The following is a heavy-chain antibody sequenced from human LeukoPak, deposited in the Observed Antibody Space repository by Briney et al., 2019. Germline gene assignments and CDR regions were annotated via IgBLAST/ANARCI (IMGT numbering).Heavy chain of an antibody. CDR1: GYTFTGYY. CDR3: ARDRDYDYYYYMDV. CDR2: INPNSGGT. Sequence: ASVKVSCKASGYTFTGYYMHWVRQAPGQGLEWMGWINPNSGGTNYAQKFQGRVTMTRDTSISTAYMELSRLRSDDTAVYYCARDRDYDYYYYMDVWGKGTTVAISS. V-gene: IGHV1-2*02. J-gene: IGHJ6*03.